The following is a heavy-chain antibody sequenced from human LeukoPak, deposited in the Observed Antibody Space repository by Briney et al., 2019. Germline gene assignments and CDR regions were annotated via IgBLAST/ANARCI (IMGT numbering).Heavy chain of an antibody. J-gene: IGHJ5*02. V-gene: IGHV3-53*01. Sequence: GGSLRLSCAASGFDFRSKYMTWVRQAPGQGLEWVSVISSGGSTYYADSVKGRFTISRDNAKNSLYLQMNSLRAEDTAVYYCAREGDGYNGWFDPWGQGTLVTVSS. CDR3: AREGDGYNGWFDP. CDR2: ISSGGST. D-gene: IGHD5-24*01. CDR1: GFDFRSKY.